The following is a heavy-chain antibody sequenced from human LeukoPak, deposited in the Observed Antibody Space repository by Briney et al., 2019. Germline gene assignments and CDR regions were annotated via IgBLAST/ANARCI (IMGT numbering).Heavy chain of an antibody. CDR2: INWNGGST. CDR1: GFTFDDYG. J-gene: IGHJ3*02. V-gene: IGHV3-20*04. Sequence: GGSLRLSCAASGFTFDDYGMSWVRQAPGKGLEWVSGINWNGGSTGYADSVKGRFTISRDNAKNSLYLQMNSLRAEDTAVYYCARRVGYSSGWYKGDAFDIWGQGTMVTVSS. CDR3: ARRVGYSSGWYKGDAFDI. D-gene: IGHD6-19*01.